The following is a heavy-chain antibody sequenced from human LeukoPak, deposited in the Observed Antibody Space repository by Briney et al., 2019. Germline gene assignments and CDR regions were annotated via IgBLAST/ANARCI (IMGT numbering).Heavy chain of an antibody. V-gene: IGHV4-39*07. J-gene: IGHJ4*02. CDR3: ATAENSSGWFGY. CDR1: GGSISSSSYY. D-gene: IGHD6-19*01. CDR2: IYYSGSA. Sequence: SETLSLTCTVSGGSISSSSYYWGWIRQPPGKGLEWIGSIYYSGSAYYNPSLKSRVTISVDTSNNQFSLKLNSVTAADTAVYYWATAENSSGWFGYWGQGTLVTVSS.